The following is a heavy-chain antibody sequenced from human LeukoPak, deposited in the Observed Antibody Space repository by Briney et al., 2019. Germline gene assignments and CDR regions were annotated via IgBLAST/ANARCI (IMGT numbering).Heavy chain of an antibody. CDR2: IYYTGST. V-gene: IGHV4-39*07. Sequence: SETLSLTCTVSGGSIGSSSYYWGWLRQPPGKGLEWIGSIYYTGSTYYNPSLKSRVTISIDTSKNQFSLRLSSVTAADTAVYFCARVAAAGNYYFDYWGQGTLVTVSS. CDR1: GGSIGSSSYY. D-gene: IGHD6-13*01. CDR3: ARVAAAGNYYFDY. J-gene: IGHJ4*02.